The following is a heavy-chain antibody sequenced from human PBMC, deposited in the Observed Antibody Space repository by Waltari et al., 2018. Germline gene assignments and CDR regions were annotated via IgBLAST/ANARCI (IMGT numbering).Heavy chain of an antibody. CDR1: GFTIGPYW. CDR2: INEDGNEK. D-gene: IGHD2-2*01. J-gene: IGHJ4*02. Sequence: QLVESGGGLVQPGWSLRLSCVASGFTIGPYWTSWVRQDPGKGLEWVANINEDGNEKYYGESVKGRFTVSRDNAKNSLYLQMNSLRDEDTAVYYCARNHGQSSNDVYFDYWGQGTLVTVSS. CDR3: ARNHGQSSNDVYFDY. V-gene: IGHV3-7*02.